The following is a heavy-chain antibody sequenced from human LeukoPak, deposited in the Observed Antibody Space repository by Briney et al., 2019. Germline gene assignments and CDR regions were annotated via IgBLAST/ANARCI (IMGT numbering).Heavy chain of an antibody. CDR2: IHYSGSI. J-gene: IGHJ3*02. CDR1: GVSFSSYY. V-gene: IGHV4-59*01. D-gene: IGHD3-22*01. Sequence: PSETLTLTCSASGVSFSSYYRSWIRQAPGKGLEWIGFIHYSGSINYNPFLKSRVTMSVDTSKNQFSLQLSSVTAADTAVYYCARGYYDSSGYSNAFDIWGQGTMVAV. CDR3: ARGYYDSSGYSNAFDI.